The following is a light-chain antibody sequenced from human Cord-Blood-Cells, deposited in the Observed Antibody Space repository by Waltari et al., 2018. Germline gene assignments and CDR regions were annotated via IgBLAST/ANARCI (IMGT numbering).Light chain of an antibody. CDR2: GAS. V-gene: IGKV3-20*01. CDR3: QQYGSSPPLT. J-gene: IGKJ4*01. Sequence: EIVLTQSPRTLPLSPGERATLSCRASQSVSSSYLAWYQQKPGQAPRLLIYGASSRATGIPDRFSGSGSGTDFTLTISRLEPEDFAVYYCQQYGSSPPLTFGGGTKVEIK. CDR1: QSVSSSY.